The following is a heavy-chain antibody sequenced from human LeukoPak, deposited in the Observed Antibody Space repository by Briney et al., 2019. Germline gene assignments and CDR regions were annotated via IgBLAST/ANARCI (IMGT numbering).Heavy chain of an antibody. CDR1: GFSLSTYD. Sequence: PGGSLRLSCTASGFSLSTYDMHWVRQAPGEGLEWVSYFGISGTTYYADSVKGRFTISRDSAKNSLYLQMNSLSAEDTAVYYCAGFAYDPCWGQGTPVTVSS. V-gene: IGHV3-69-1*01. CDR3: AGFAYDPC. J-gene: IGHJ4*02. CDR2: FGISGTT. D-gene: IGHD5-12*01.